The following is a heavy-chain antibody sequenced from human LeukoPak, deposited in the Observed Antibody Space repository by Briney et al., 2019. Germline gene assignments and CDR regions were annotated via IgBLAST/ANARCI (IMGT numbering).Heavy chain of an antibody. CDR2: ISSTGSYR. Sequence: GGSLRLSCAASGFTFSFYSMTWVRQAPGKGLERVSSISSTGSYRYYADSVKGRFTISRDNAKNSLYLRMDSLRAEDTALYYCARDRLGPSFSVSHFDLWGQGTLVTVSS. D-gene: IGHD3-3*02. CDR3: ARDRLGPSFSVSHFDL. V-gene: IGHV3-21*04. CDR1: GFTFSFYS. J-gene: IGHJ4*02.